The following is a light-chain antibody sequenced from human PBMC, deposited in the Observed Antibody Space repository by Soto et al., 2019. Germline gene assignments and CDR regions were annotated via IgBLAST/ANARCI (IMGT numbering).Light chain of an antibody. CDR3: QSYDSSLSGYV. CDR2: GNS. CDR1: SSNIGAGYD. V-gene: IGLV1-40*01. Sequence: VLTQPPSVSGAPGQRVTISCTGSSSNIGAGYDVHWYQQLPGTAPKLLIYGNSNRPSGVPDRFSGSKSGTSASLTITGLQAEDEADYYCQSYDSSLSGYVFGTGTKLTVL. J-gene: IGLJ1*01.